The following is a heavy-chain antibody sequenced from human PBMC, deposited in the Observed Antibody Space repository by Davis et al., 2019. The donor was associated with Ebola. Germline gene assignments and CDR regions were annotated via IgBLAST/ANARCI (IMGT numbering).Heavy chain of an antibody. V-gene: IGHV3-23*01. CDR2: LGTSADT. CDR1: GFVFRNYV. D-gene: IGHD1-26*01. CDR3: AKDTSNIWFDI. J-gene: IGHJ3*02. Sequence: ESLKISCAASGFVFRNYVMSWVRQAPGKGLEWVSTLGTSADTYYADSVKGRFTISRDNSKNTLYLQMNGLRVEDTVIYYCAKDTSNIWFDIWGQGTMVTVSS.